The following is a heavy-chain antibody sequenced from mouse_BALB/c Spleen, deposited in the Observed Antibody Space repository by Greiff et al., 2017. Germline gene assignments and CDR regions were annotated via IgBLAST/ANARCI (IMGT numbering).Heavy chain of an antibody. Sequence: QVHVKQSGAELVKPGASVKLSCKASGYTFTSYWMHWVKQRPGQGLEWIGEIDPSDSYTNYNQKFKGKATLTVDKSSSTAYMQLSSLTSEDSAVYYCARSIFTTGYFDYGGQGTTLTVSS. CDR1: GYTFTSYW. CDR3: ARSIFTTGYFDY. CDR2: IDPSDSYT. D-gene: IGHD1-1*01. V-gene: IGHV1-69*02. J-gene: IGHJ2*01.